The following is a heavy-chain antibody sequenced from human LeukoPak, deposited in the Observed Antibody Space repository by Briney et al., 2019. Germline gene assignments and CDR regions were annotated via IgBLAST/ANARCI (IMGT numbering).Heavy chain of an antibody. Sequence: ASVKVSCKASGYTFTSYGISWVRQAPGHGLEWMGWISAYNGNTNSAQKLQGRVTMTTDTSTSTAYMELRSLRSDDTAVYYCARDAGWSRHHDFDYWGQGTLVTVSS. CDR1: GYTFTSYG. D-gene: IGHD1-1*01. CDR3: ARDAGWSRHHDFDY. V-gene: IGHV1-18*01. CDR2: ISAYNGNT. J-gene: IGHJ4*02.